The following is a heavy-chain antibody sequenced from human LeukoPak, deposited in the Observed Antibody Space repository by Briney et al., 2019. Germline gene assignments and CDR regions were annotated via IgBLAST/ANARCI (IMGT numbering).Heavy chain of an antibody. CDR2: ISSDGSNK. CDR1: GFTFRSNA. CDR3: ARALLGFDY. D-gene: IGHD2-15*01. J-gene: IGHJ4*02. Sequence: GGSLRLSCAASGFTFRSNAMSWVRQAPGKGLEWVAVISSDGSNKYYADSVQGRFIISRDNSKNTLYLQLNSLRADDTAVYYCARALLGFDYWGQGTLVTVSP. V-gene: IGHV3-30-3*01.